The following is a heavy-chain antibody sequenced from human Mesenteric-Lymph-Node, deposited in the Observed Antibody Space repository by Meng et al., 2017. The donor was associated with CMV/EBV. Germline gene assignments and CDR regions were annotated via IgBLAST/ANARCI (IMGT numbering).Heavy chain of an antibody. J-gene: IGHJ6*02. V-gene: IGHV3-30-3*01. CDR1: GLTFSSYG. Sequence: GESLKISCAASGLTFSSYGVHWVRQAPGKGLEGVAFISHDGSNKYYADSVKGRFTISRDNSKNTVDLQMNSLKTEDAAVYYCARVSQRNNRNDPGRGLDVWGQGTAVTVSS. D-gene: IGHD1-1*01. CDR2: ISHDGSNK. CDR3: ARVSQRNNRNDPGRGLDV.